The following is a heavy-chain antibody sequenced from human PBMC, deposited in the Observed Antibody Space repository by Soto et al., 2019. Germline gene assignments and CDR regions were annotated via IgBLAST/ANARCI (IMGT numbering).Heavy chain of an antibody. CDR1: GDSIGSSSYY. CDR3: ARGSMATLYFDY. Sequence: SETLSLTCTVSGDSIGSSSYYWNWNRQHPGKGLEWIGYIHHSGSTYYNPSLKSRLAISVDTSKNQFSLKVSSVTAADTAVYYCARGSMATLYFDYWGQGALVTVSS. CDR2: IHHSGST. J-gene: IGHJ4*02. V-gene: IGHV4-31*03.